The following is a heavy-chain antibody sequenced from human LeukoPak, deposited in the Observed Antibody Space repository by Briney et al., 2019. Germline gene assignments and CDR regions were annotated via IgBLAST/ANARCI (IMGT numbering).Heavy chain of an antibody. J-gene: IGHJ4*02. Sequence: ASVKVSCKASGYTFSGYYMHWVRQAPGQGLEWMGRINPNSGGTNYAQKFQGRVTMTRDTSISTAYMELSRLRSDDTAVYYCARVGGGGYSTGNFDYWGQGTLVTVSS. CDR1: GYTFSGYY. D-gene: IGHD2-21*01. CDR2: INPNSGGT. V-gene: IGHV1-2*06. CDR3: ARVGGGGYSTGNFDY.